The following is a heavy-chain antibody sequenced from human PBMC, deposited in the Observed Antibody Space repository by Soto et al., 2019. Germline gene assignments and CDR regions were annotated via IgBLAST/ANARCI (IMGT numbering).Heavy chain of an antibody. CDR2: ISSSSSYI. D-gene: IGHD3-22*01. CDR3: ARVRYYYDSSDKWLDL. CDR1: GFTFSSYS. V-gene: IGHV3-21*01. Sequence: PGGSLRLSCAASGFTFSSYSMIWVRQAPGKGLEWVSSISSSSSYIYYADSVKGRFTIPRDNAKNSLYLQMNSLRAEDTAVYYCARVRYYYDSSDKWLDLWGQGTLVTVSS. J-gene: IGHJ5*02.